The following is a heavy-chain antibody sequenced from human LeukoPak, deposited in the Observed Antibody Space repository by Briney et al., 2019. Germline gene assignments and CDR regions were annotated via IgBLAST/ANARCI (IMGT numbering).Heavy chain of an antibody. CDR3: ARGAQLRYFDWLLFG. CDR2: IIPIFGPA. CDR1: GGTFSSYA. V-gene: IGHV1-69*05. D-gene: IGHD3-9*01. Sequence: GASVKVSCKASGGTFSSYAISWVRQAPGQGLEWMGGIIPIFGPANYAQKFQGRVTITTDESTSTAYMELSSLRSEDTAVYYCARGAQLRYFDWLLFGWGQGTLVTVSS. J-gene: IGHJ4*02.